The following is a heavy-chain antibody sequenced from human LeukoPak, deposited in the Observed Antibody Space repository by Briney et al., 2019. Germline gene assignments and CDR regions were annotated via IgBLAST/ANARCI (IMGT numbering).Heavy chain of an antibody. Sequence: PGGSLRLSCAASGITLISHSMHWVRQAPGKGLDGVSFIDSGSSSIHYAASVQGRFTISRDNAKNSLYLQMDSLRAEDTAVYYCARGQASGSFIIDYWGQGTLVTVSS. D-gene: IGHD3-10*01. CDR1: GITLISHS. CDR2: IDSGSSSI. J-gene: IGHJ4*02. CDR3: ARGQASGSFIIDY. V-gene: IGHV3-48*01.